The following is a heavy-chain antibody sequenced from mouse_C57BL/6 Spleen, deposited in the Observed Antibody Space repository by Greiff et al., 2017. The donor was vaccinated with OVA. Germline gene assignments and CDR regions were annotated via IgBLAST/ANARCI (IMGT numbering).Heavy chain of an antibody. Sequence: VQLQQPGAELVKPGASVKLSCKASGYTFTSYWMQWVKQRPGQGLEWIGEIDPSDSYTNYNQKFKGKATLTVDTSSSTAYMQLRSLTSEDSAVYYCARVDYGNRDYWGQGTTLTVSS. D-gene: IGHD2-1*01. CDR1: GYTFTSYW. J-gene: IGHJ2*01. CDR2: IDPSDSYT. CDR3: ARVDYGNRDY. V-gene: IGHV1-50*01.